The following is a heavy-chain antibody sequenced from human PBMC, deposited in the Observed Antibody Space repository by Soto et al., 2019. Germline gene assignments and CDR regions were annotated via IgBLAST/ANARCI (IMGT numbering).Heavy chain of an antibody. V-gene: IGHV3-21*01. J-gene: IGHJ6*02. CDR3: ARDRGYDAHDYYYNAMDA. Sequence: GGSLRLSCISSGFTFRTYTMNWVRQAPGKGLEWVSGIRGFSPYTFYAEAVKGRFTISRANAKNSLDLQMDSLRAEDAAVYYCARDRGYDAHDYYYNAMDAWGQGTTVTVSS. CDR1: GFTFRTYT. D-gene: IGHD3-10*01. CDR2: IRGFSPYT.